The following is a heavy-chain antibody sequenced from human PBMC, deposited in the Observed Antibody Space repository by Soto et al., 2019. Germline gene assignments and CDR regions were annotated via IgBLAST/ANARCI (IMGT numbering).Heavy chain of an antibody. Sequence: FGPTRVNPTQALTLTFTFSGFSISTSGMCVSWIRQPPGKALEWLARIDWDDDKYYSTSLKTRLTISKDTSKNQVVLTMTNMDPVDTATYYCARTSPSSCYSHYYYMDVWGKGTTVTVSS. CDR3: ARTSPSSCYSHYYYMDV. D-gene: IGHD2-15*01. J-gene: IGHJ6*03. CDR2: IDWDDDK. CDR1: GFSISTSGMC. V-gene: IGHV2-70*11.